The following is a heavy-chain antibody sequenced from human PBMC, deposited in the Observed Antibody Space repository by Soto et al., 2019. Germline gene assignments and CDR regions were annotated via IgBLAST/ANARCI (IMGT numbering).Heavy chain of an antibody. D-gene: IGHD6-6*01. J-gene: IGHJ5*02. CDR3: ARPFYSSSSWGWFDP. CDR1: GFTFNSYA. Sequence: QVQLVESGGGVVQPGRSLRLSCAASGFTFNSYARHWVRQAPGKGLEWVAVVSYDGSRYYYADSVKGRFTISRDNSKNTLYLQMNGLRVEDTAVYYCARPFYSSSSWGWFDPWGQGTLVTVSS. V-gene: IGHV3-30-3*01. CDR2: VSYDGSRY.